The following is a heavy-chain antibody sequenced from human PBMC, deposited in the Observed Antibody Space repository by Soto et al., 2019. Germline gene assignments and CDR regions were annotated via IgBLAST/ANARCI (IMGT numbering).Heavy chain of an antibody. CDR1: GFSLTTYGVG. CDR2: IYWDDDK. Sequence: QITLKESGPALVKPTQTLTLTCTFSGFSLTTYGVGVGWIRQPPGKALEWLALIYWDDDKRYCPSLKSRLTITKDMSQNQVRLTMPNIDPVDTAIYFRADRLALYSDWNYRSFDYSCEGSLVVVST. J-gene: IGHJ4*02. V-gene: IGHV2-5*02. CDR3: ADRLALYSDWNYRSFDY. D-gene: IGHD1-7*01.